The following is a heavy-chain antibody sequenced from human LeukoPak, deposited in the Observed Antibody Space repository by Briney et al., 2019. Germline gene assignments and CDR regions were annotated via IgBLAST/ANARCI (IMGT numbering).Heavy chain of an antibody. CDR3: ARARPSMVRGYEY. V-gene: IGHV1-46*01. CDR1: GYIFISYD. Sequence: ASVKVSCKASGYIFISYDINWVRQAPGQGLEWMGIINPSGGSTSYAQKFQGRVTMTRDTSTSTVYMELSSLRSEDTAVYYCARARPSMVRGYEYWGQGTLVTVSS. D-gene: IGHD3-10*01. J-gene: IGHJ4*02. CDR2: INPSGGST.